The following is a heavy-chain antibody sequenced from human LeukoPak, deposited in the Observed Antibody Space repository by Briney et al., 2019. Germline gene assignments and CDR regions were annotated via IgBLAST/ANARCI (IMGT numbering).Heavy chain of an antibody. J-gene: IGHJ4*02. D-gene: IGHD5/OR15-5a*01. V-gene: IGHV3-64*02. CDR1: GFTFTNYP. CDR3: AKEGRGAVYGYGD. Sequence: GGSLRLSCAASGFTFTNYPRQWIRQAPGKGREFVSAISRDGRTIDYADSVKGRFTISRDNSKNTVYLQMGSLRPEDMAVYYCAKEGRGAVYGYGDWGQGTLVTVSS. CDR2: ISRDGRTI.